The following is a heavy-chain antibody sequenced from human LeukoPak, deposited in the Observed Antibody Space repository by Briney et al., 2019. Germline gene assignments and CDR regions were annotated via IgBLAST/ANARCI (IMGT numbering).Heavy chain of an antibody. CDR1: GXTFSSYE. V-gene: IGHV3-48*03. Sequence: GGSLRLSCAASGXTFSSYEMNWVRQAPGKGLEWVSYISSSGSTIYHADSVKGRFTISRDNAKNSLYLQMNSLRAEDTAVYYCVRDNIPSDCSGGSCYSAGPYYYGMDVWGQGTTVTVSS. D-gene: IGHD2-15*01. J-gene: IGHJ6*02. CDR2: ISSSGSTI. CDR3: VRDNIPSDCSGGSCYSAGPYYYGMDV.